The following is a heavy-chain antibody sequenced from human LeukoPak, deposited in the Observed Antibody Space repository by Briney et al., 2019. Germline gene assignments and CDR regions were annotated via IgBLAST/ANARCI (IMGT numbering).Heavy chain of an antibody. CDR2: ISSGNSYI. CDR1: GFTFSSYT. Sequence: PGGSLRLSCAASGFTFSSYTMNWVRQAPGKGLERVSSISSGNSYIYYADSLKGRFTISRDNAKNSLYLQMNSLRAEDTAVYYCARVGFEAAGNDFWGHGTLVTVSS. J-gene: IGHJ4*01. CDR3: ARVGFEAAGNDF. V-gene: IGHV3-21*01. D-gene: IGHD6-13*01.